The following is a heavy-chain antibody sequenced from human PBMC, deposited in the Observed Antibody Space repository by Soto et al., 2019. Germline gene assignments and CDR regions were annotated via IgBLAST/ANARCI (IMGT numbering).Heavy chain of an antibody. J-gene: IGHJ4*02. D-gene: IGHD3-10*01. Sequence: EVQLLESGGGLVQPGGSLRLSCAASGFTFNNYAMTWVRQAPGKGLEWDSAISGGGDTTSYADSVKGRFTVSRDGSKNTVYLQMISLRAEDTALYCCAKGRGGSWSLTARVDFWGQGTLVTVSS. CDR2: ISGGGDTT. CDR1: GFTFNNYA. CDR3: AKGRGGSWSLTARVDF. V-gene: IGHV3-23*01.